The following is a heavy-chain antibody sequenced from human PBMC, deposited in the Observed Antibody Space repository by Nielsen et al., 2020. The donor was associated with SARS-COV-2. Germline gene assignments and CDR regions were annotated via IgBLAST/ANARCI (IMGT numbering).Heavy chain of an antibody. D-gene: IGHD3-3*01. CDR1: GFAFDDYA. J-gene: IGHJ4*02. V-gene: IGHV3-7*01. CDR3: VRDSSVVIWSGYPVD. CDR2: IKQDGSEK. Sequence: GGSLRLSCAASGFAFDDYAMQWVRQAPGKGLEWVANIKQDGSEKYYGDSVKGRFTISRDNAKNSLYLQMNSLRAEDTAVYYCVRDSSVVIWSGYPVDWGQGTLVTVSS.